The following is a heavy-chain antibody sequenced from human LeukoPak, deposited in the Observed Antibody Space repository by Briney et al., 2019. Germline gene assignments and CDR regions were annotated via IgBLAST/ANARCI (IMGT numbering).Heavy chain of an antibody. Sequence: PSETLSLTCTVSGGSISSSSYYWGWIRQPPGKGLEWIGSIYYSGSTYYNPSLKSRVTISVDTSKNQFSLKLSSVTAADTAVYYCARPTMVRGVTAFGNDAFDIWGQGTMVTVSS. V-gene: IGHV4-39*07. D-gene: IGHD3-10*01. CDR3: ARPTMVRGVTAFGNDAFDI. CDR2: IYYSGST. J-gene: IGHJ3*02. CDR1: GGSISSSSYY.